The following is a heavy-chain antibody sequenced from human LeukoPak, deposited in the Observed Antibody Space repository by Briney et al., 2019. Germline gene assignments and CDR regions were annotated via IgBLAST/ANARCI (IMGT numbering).Heavy chain of an antibody. J-gene: IGHJ6*02. V-gene: IGHV3-23*01. CDR3: AKGGLVVGYYYYGMDV. CDR1: GFTFSSYA. CDR2: ISGSGGST. Sequence: PGRSLRLSCAASGFTFSSYAMSWVRQAPGKGLEWVSAISGSGGSTYYADSVKGRFTISRDNSKNTLYLQMNSLRAEDTAVYYCAKGGLVVGYYYYGMDVWGQGTTVTVSS. D-gene: IGHD2-2*01.